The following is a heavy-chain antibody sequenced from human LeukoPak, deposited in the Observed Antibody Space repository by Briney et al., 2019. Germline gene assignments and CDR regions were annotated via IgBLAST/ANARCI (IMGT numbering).Heavy chain of an antibody. V-gene: IGHV1-18*01. D-gene: IGHD6-13*01. Sequence: GASVKVSCRASGYTFTSYGVSWVRQAPGQGLEWMRWISAYNGNTNYAQKFQGRVTMTRDTSISTAYMELSRLRSDDTAVYYCARVVKSPGYSSSWYSYWGQGTLVTVSS. J-gene: IGHJ4*02. CDR1: GYTFTSYG. CDR2: ISAYNGNT. CDR3: ARVVKSPGYSSSWYSY.